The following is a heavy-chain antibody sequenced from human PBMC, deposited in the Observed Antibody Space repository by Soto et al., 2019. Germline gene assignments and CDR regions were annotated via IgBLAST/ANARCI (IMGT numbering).Heavy chain of an antibody. D-gene: IGHD3-10*01. CDR3: ARRSGGAPFDS. CDR1: GVSISSSTYY. V-gene: IGHV4-39*01. CDR2: MHYSGIS. Sequence: QLQLQESGPGLVNPSETLSLTCTVSGVSISSSTYYWGWIRQPPGRGLEWIATMHYSGISFYNLSLKSRVTMSGDTSKNQFSLKLTSVTAADTAVYFCARRSGGAPFDSWGRGTLVTVSS. J-gene: IGHJ4*02.